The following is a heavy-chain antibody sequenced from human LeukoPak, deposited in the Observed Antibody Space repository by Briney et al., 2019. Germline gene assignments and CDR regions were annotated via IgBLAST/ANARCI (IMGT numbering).Heavy chain of an antibody. CDR3: AKTFSSSNYFDC. CDR1: GFIFSTYA. CDR2: IGGRGTTT. Sequence: GGSLRLSCAASGFIFSTYAMSWVRQAPGKGLEWVSCIGGRGTTTYYADSVKGRFTISRDNSKNTLYLEMNSLRAEDTAIYYCAKTFSSSNYFDCWGQGTLATVS. J-gene: IGHJ4*02. D-gene: IGHD6-6*01. V-gene: IGHV3-23*01.